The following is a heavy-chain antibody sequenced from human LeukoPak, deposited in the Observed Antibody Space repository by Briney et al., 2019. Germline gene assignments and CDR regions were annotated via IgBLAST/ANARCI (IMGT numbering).Heavy chain of an antibody. D-gene: IGHD2-15*01. CDR1: GGSISSSSYY. Sequence: SETLSLNCTVSGGSISSSSYYWGWIRQPPGKGLEWIGSIYYSGSTYYNLSLKSRVTISVDTSKNQFSLKLSSVTAADTAVYYCVSAYCSGGSCYFPFDYWGQGTLVTVSS. CDR2: IYYSGST. CDR3: VSAYCSGGSCYFPFDY. J-gene: IGHJ4*02. V-gene: IGHV4-39*01.